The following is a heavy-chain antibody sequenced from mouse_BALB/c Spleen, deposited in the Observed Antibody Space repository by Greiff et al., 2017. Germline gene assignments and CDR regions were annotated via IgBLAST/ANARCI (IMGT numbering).Heavy chain of an antibody. J-gene: IGHJ4*01. D-gene: IGHD2-2*01. CDR2: IYPGDGDT. CDR3: ATLWLRRCMDY. Sequence: LVESGAELVRPGSSVKISCKASGYAFSSYWMNWVKQRPGQGLEWIGQIYPGDGDTNYNGKFKGKATLTADKSSSTAYMQLSSLTSEDSAVYCGATLWLRRCMDYWGQGTSVTVSA. CDR1: GYAFSSYW. V-gene: IGHV1-80*01.